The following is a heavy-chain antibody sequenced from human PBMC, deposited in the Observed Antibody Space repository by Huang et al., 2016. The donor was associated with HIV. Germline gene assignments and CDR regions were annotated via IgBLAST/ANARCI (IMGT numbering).Heavy chain of an antibody. CDR2: IFYSGNT. CDR1: GGSVSTHY. CDR3: AREQQLGLVLYGGNSIFDS. D-gene: IGHD2-8*01. V-gene: IGHV4-59*02. Sequence: QVHLQESGPGLVKPSGTLSLTCAVSGGSVSTHYWTWIRQAPGKGLEWIGAIFYSGNTNDHPSLKSRASISRDTSKNQFSLRLDSVTAADTAVYYCAREQQLGLVLYGGNSIFDSWGLGTVVTVSS. J-gene: IGHJ4*02.